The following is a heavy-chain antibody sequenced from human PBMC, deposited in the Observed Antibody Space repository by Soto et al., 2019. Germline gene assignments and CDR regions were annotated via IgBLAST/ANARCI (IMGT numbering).Heavy chain of an antibody. J-gene: IGHJ4*02. V-gene: IGHV3-30-3*01. CDR2: ISYDGSNK. CDR1: RITCSSYP. D-gene: IGHD5-18*01. CDR3: AIAGFRGYTFGSLDY. Sequence: GGSLRLSCADARITCSSYPMHWVRPAPGKGLEWVALISYDGSNKYYADSVKGRFTITRDNSKNTLYLQMNSLRAEDTAVYYCAIAGFRGYTFGSLDYWGRGTLVTVSS.